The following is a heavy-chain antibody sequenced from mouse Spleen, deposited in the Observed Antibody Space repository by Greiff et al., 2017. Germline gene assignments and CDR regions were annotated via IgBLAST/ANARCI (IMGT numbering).Heavy chain of an antibody. D-gene: IGHD1-1*01. CDR3: ARHVVPSSPFFDY. V-gene: IGHV5-9*01. CDR1: GFTFSSYA. CDR2: ISSGGGNT. Sequence: EVMLVESGGGLVKLGGSLKLSCAASGFTFSSYAMSWVRQTPEKRLEWVATISSGGGNTYYPDSVKGRFTISRVNAKNTLYLQMSSLKSEDTAMYYCARHVVPSSPFFDYWGQGTTLTVSS. J-gene: IGHJ2*01.